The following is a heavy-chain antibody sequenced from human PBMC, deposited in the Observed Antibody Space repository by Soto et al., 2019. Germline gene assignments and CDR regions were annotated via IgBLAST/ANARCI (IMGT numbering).Heavy chain of an antibody. D-gene: IGHD6-19*01. CDR3: ARKQWLPQGWFDP. V-gene: IGHV4-31*03. Sequence: SETLSLTCTVSGGSISSGGYYWSWIRQHPGKGLEWIGYIYYSGSTYYSPSLKSRVTISVDTSKNQFSLKLSSVTAADTAVYYCARKQWLPQGWFDPWGQGTLVIVSS. J-gene: IGHJ5*02. CDR2: IYYSGST. CDR1: GGSISSGGYY.